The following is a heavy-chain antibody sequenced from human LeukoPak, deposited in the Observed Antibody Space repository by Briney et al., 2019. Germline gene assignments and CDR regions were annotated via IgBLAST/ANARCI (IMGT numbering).Heavy chain of an antibody. D-gene: IGHD2-2*01. CDR3: AREKYQLLDRSFDY. CDR1: GFTFDIYG. Sequence: GGSLRLSCAASGFTFDIYGMNWIRQAPGKGLEWVSHISSGSSPKYYADSVKGRFTISRDNAKNSLYLQMNSLRAEDTAVYYCAREKYQLLDRSFDYWGQGTLVTVSS. J-gene: IGHJ4*02. CDR2: ISSGSSPK. V-gene: IGHV3-48*04.